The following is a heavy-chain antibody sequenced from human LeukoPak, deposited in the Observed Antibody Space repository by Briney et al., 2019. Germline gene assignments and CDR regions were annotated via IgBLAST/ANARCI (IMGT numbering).Heavy chain of an antibody. Sequence: GGSLRLSCSTSGFTFGDYAMSWVRQAPGKGLEWVGFIQAKAYGGATKYATSVNGRFSISRDDSQSIANLQMNDLKTEDTAVYYCTRAPHPRCSSSGCYLDYWGQGTLVTVSS. J-gene: IGHJ4*02. CDR3: TRAPHPRCSSSGCYLDY. V-gene: IGHV3-49*04. D-gene: IGHD2-2*01. CDR2: IQAKAYGGAT. CDR1: GFTFGDYA.